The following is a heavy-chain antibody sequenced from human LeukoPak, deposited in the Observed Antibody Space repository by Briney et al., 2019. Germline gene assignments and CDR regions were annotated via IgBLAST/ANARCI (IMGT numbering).Heavy chain of an antibody. D-gene: IGHD3-3*02. CDR3: AASIWRTFIDY. Sequence: PSETLSLTCTVSGDSISRYYWSWIRQPPGKGLEWLGYITYTGSTNYNPSLKSRVTISIDTSKMQFSLRVNSVTAADTAVYFCAASIWRTFIDYWGQGSLLTVSS. V-gene: IGHV4-59*01. CDR2: ITYTGST. CDR1: GDSISRYY. J-gene: IGHJ4*02.